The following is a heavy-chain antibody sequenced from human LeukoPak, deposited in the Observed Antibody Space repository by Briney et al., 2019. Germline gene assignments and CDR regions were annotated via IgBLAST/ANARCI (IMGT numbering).Heavy chain of an antibody. J-gene: IGHJ4*02. D-gene: IGHD6-19*01. CDR2: INTYNGNT. V-gene: IGHV1-18*01. CDR1: GYTFTNYG. Sequence: ASVKVSCKASGYTFTNYGVSWVRQAPGQGLEWMGWINTYNGNTNYAQKLRGRVTMTTDTSTSTAYMELRSLRSDDTAVYYCARDPHEFSSGWSQFDYWGQGTLVTVSP. CDR3: ARDPHEFSSGWSQFDY.